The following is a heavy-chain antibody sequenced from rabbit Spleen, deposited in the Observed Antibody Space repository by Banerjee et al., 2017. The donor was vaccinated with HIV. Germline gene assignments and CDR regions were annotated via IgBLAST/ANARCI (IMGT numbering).Heavy chain of an antibody. CDR3: ARDSAGREDFNL. J-gene: IGHJ4*01. V-gene: IGHV1S45*01. CDR1: GFSISSSYY. CDR2: IGTGSSGST. Sequence: QEQLEESGGDLVKPGASLTLTCTASGFSISSSYYMCWVRQAPGKGLEWIGCIGTGSSGSTYYASWAKGRFTITKTSSTTVPLQMTSLTAADTATYFCARDSAGREDFNLWGPGTLVTVS. D-gene: IGHD4-2*01.